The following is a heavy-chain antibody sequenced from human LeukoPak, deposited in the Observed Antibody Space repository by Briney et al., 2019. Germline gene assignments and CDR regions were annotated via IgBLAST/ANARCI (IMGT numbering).Heavy chain of an antibody. CDR2: IWYDESNK. CDR1: GFTFSSYG. J-gene: IGHJ4*02. V-gene: IGHV3-33*01. Sequence: GGSLRLSCAASGFTFSSYGMHWVRQAPGKGLEWVAVIWYDESNKYYADSVKGRFTISRDNSKNTLYLQMNSLRAEDTAMYYCARDLGHYGGNPVFDYWGQGTLVTVSS. CDR3: ARDLGHYGGNPVFDY. D-gene: IGHD4-23*01.